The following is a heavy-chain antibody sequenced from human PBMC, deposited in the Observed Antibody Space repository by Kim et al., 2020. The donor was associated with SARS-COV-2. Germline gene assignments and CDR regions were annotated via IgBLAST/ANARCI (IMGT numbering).Heavy chain of an antibody. Sequence: GTTDYAAPVKGRFTISRDDSKNTLYLQMNSLKTEDTAVYYCTTGTLLINYWGQGTLVTVSS. J-gene: IGHJ4*02. V-gene: IGHV3-15*01. D-gene: IGHD3-10*01. CDR3: TTGTLLINY. CDR2: GTT.